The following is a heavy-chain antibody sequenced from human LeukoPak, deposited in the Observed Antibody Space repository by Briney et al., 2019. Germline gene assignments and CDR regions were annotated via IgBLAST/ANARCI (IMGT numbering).Heavy chain of an antibody. V-gene: IGHV5-51*01. CDR1: GYSFSTYW. CDR3: ARGTYGMDV. J-gene: IGHJ6*02. Sequence: PGESLKISCQRSGYSFSTYWIAWVRQLPGKGLEWMGIIYPGESDTRYSPSFQGQVTISADKSISTAYLQWSSLKASDTAIYYCARGTYGMDVWGQGTTVIVSS. CDR2: IYPGESDT.